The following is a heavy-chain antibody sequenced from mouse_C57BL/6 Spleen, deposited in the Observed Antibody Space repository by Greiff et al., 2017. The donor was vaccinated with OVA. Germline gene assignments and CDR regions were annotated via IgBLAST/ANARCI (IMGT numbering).Heavy chain of an antibody. V-gene: IGHV1-50*01. CDR1: GYTFTSYW. CDR3: VRSPLLDY. J-gene: IGHJ4*01. Sequence: QVQLQQPGAELVKPGASVKLSCKASGYTFTSYWMQWVKQRPGQGLEWIGEIDPSDSSTNYNQKFKGKATLTVDTSSSTAYMQLSSLTSEDSAVYFCVRSPLLDYWGQGTSVTVSS. CDR2: IDPSDSST.